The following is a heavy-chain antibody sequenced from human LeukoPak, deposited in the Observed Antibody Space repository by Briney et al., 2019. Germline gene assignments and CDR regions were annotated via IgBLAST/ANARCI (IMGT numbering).Heavy chain of an antibody. CDR1: GGSISSSNW. J-gene: IGHJ4*02. CDR3: ARGRRDGYNYPFDY. Sequence: SETLSLTCAVSGGSISSSNWWSWVRQPPGKELEWIGEIYHSGSTNYNPSLKSRVTISVDKSKNQFSLKLSSVTAADTAVYYCARGRRDGYNYPFDYWGQGTLVTVSS. V-gene: IGHV4-4*02. CDR2: IYHSGST. D-gene: IGHD5-24*01.